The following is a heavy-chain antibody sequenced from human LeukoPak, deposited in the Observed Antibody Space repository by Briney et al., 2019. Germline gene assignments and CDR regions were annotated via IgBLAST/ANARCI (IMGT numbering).Heavy chain of an antibody. CDR3: AKVLSRIYSSATMAVQGTAFDS. CDR1: GFMFEDYA. J-gene: IGHJ4*02. V-gene: IGHV3-9*01. Sequence: GGSLRLSCAASGFMFEDYAMHWVRQAPGKGLEWVSGINWNSGAKDYAGSVKGRFTISRDNAKYSLYLQMNSLSAEDSAFYYCAKVLSRIYSSATMAVQGTAFDSWGQGTLGTVSS. D-gene: IGHD4/OR15-4a*01. CDR2: INWNSGAK.